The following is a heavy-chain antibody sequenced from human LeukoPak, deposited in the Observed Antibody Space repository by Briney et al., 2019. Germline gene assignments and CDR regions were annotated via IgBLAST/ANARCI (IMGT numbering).Heavy chain of an antibody. CDR3: ASEAQAFDI. CDR1: GFTFRSYS. CDR2: ISSSSSTI. Sequence: GGSLRLSXAASGFTFRSYSMNWVRQAPGKGLEWVSYISSSSSTIYYADSVKGRFTISRDNAKNSLYLQMNSLRAEDTAVYYCASEAQAFDIWGQGTMVTVSS. J-gene: IGHJ3*02. V-gene: IGHV3-48*01.